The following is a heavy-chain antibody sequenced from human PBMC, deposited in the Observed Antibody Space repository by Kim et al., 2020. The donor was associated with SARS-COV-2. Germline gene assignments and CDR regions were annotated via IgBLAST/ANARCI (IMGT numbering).Heavy chain of an antibody. V-gene: IGHV1-8*01. CDR2: MNPNGGNT. Sequence: ASVKVSCKASGYTFTRFDMNWVRQATGQGLEWMGWMNPNGGNTGYAQKFQGRVTMTRNTSISTAYMELSSLRSEDTAVYYCARWTPTWIRIFCPYYYGMDVWGPGTTCTASS. J-gene: IGHJ6*02. D-gene: IGHD3-9*01. CDR1: GYTFTRFD. CDR3: ARWTPTWIRIFCPYYYGMDV.